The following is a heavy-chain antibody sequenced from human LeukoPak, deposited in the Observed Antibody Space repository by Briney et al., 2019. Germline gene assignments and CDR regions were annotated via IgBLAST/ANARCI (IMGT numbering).Heavy chain of an antibody. V-gene: IGHV3-21*01. J-gene: IGHJ4*02. D-gene: IGHD3-10*01. CDR1: GFTFSSYS. CDR2: ISSSSSYI. CDR3: ARAEDGSGSYYSGID. Sequence: GGSLRLSCAASGFTFSSYSMNWVRQAPVKGLEWVSSISSSSSYIYYADSVKGRFTISRDNAKNSLYLQMNSLRAEDTAVYYCARAEDGSGSYYSGIDWGQGTLVTVSS.